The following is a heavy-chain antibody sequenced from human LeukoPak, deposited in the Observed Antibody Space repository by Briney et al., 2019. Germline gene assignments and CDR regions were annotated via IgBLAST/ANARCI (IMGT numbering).Heavy chain of an antibody. D-gene: IGHD1-1*01. CDR3: ATDLATGAAHY. CDR1: GYTLTELS. CDR2: FDPGDGVT. V-gene: IGHV1-24*01. J-gene: IGHJ4*02. Sequence: GASVKVSCKVSGYTLTELSMHWVRQAPGKGLEWMGGFDPGDGVTIYAQKFQGRVTMTEDTSTDTAYMELSGLRSEDTAVYYCATDLATGAAHYWGQGTLVTVSS.